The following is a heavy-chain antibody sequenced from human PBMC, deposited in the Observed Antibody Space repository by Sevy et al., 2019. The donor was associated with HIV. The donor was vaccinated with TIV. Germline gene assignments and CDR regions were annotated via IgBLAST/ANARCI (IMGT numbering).Heavy chain of an antibody. Sequence: ASVKVSCKVSGYTFNTYRLTWVRQAPGRGLEWMGWISPHNGDTNYAQKLQGRVTMITDTSTSTAYMELRSLRSDDTAVYYCARAYCSGGRCYSLAYWGQGTLVTVSS. CDR2: ISPHNGDT. J-gene: IGHJ4*02. V-gene: IGHV1-18*01. CDR3: ARAYCSGGRCYSLAY. CDR1: GYTFNTYR. D-gene: IGHD2-15*01.